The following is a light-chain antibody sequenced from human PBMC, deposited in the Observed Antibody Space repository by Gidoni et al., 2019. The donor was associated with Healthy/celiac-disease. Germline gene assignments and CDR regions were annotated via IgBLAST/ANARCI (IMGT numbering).Light chain of an antibody. Sequence: DIQLTQSPSSLSASVGDRVTITCQASQDFDKYLNWYHQKPGKATALLIYDVSELETGVPSRFSGSGSGTDFTFIISSVEPEGIATYYCQQYDNLPWTFGQGTKVEIK. V-gene: IGKV1-33*01. J-gene: IGKJ1*01. CDR2: DVS. CDR3: QQYDNLPWT. CDR1: QDFDKY.